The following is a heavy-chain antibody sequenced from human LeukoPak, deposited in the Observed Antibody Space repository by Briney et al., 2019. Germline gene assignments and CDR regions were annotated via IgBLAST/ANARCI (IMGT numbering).Heavy chain of an antibody. CDR1: GDSSSNNY. D-gene: IGHD6-19*01. Sequence: SETLSLTCTVSGDSSSNNYWTWIRQSPGKGLEWIGYFYYTGSTNYNPSLQSRVTMSVDTSRNQFSLELSSVTSADTAVYYCAQSSGRYLDNWGQGILVTVSS. J-gene: IGHJ4*02. CDR2: FYYTGST. V-gene: IGHV4-59*01. CDR3: AQSSGRYLDN.